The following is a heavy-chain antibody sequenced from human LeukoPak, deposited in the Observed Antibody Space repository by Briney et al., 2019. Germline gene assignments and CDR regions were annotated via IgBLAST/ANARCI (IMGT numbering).Heavy chain of an antibody. J-gene: IGHJ3*02. CDR1: GFTFSTYE. Sequence: PGGSLRLSCAASGFTFSTYEMNWVRQAPGKGLEWVSYISSTGSTIYYADSVKGRFTISRDNAKNSLFLQMTGLRAEDTAVYYCARVGLYDSSGYYPGTFDIWGQGTVVAVSS. CDR3: ARVGLYDSSGYYPGTFDI. CDR2: ISSTGSTI. D-gene: IGHD3-22*01. V-gene: IGHV3-48*03.